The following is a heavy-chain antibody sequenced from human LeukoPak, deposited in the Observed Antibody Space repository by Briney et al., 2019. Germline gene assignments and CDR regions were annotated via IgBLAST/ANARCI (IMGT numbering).Heavy chain of an antibody. J-gene: IGHJ4*02. CDR2: IYTSGST. V-gene: IGHV4-39*07. D-gene: IGHD3-22*01. Sequence: SETLSLTCTVSGGSTSRSSYYWGWIRQPPGKGLEWIGRIYTSGSTNYNPSLKSRVTISGDTSKNQFSLRLSSVTAADTAVYYCARASYSYDINGWVPFDYWGQGTLVTVSS. CDR3: ARASYSYDINGWVPFDY. CDR1: GGSTSRSSYY.